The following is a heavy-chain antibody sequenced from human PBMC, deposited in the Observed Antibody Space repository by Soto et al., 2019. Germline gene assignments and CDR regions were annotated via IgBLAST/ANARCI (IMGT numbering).Heavy chain of an antibody. V-gene: IGHV1-18*01. Sequence: SVEACWKDPGVRITSYGRCWLCQSPGQGLEWMGWISAYNGNTNYAQKLQGRVTMTTDTSTSTAYMELRSLRSDDTAVYYCARDIVGGYDPFDYWGQGTLVTVSS. D-gene: IGHD5-12*01. CDR3: ARDIVGGYDPFDY. CDR1: GVRITSYG. J-gene: IGHJ4*02. CDR2: ISAYNGNT.